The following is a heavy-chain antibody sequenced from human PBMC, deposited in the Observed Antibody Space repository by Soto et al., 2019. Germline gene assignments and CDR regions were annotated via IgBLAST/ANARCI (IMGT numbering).Heavy chain of an antibody. V-gene: IGHV1-18*01. CDR2: ISAYNGNT. Sequence: QVKLVQSGAEVKKPGASVKVSCKASGYTFTSYGISWVRQAPGQGLEGMGWISAYNGNTKYVQKFQGRVTMTTDTSTSTAYMELRSLRSDDTAVYYCARDAAAGLNDYWGQGTLVTVSS. CDR3: ARDAAAGLNDY. D-gene: IGHD6-13*01. J-gene: IGHJ4*02. CDR1: GYTFTSYG.